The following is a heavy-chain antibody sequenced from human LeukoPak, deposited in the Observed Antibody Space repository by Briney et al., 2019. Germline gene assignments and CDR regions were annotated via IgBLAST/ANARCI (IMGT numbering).Heavy chain of an antibody. D-gene: IGHD6-13*01. CDR2: ISSSSSYI. J-gene: IGHJ5*02. Sequence: GGSLRLSCAASGFTFSSYSMNWVRQAPGKGLEWVSSISSSSSYIYYADSVKGRFTISRDNAKNSLYLQMNSLRAEDTAVYYCASSSGAAAGTWWFDPWGQGTLVTVSS. V-gene: IGHV3-21*01. CDR3: ASSSGAAAGTWWFDP. CDR1: GFTFSSYS.